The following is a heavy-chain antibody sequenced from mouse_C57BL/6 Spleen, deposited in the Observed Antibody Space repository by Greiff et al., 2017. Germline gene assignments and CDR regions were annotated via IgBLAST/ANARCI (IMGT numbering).Heavy chain of an antibody. CDR3: AITTPGYYYAMDY. CDR2: IDPNSGGT. D-gene: IGHD1-2*01. J-gene: IGHJ4*01. V-gene: IGHV1-72*01. Sequence: QVQLQQPGAELVKPGASVKLSCKASGYTFTSYWMHWVKQRPGRGLEWIGRIDPNSGGTKYNEKFKSKATLTVDKPSSTAYIQLSSLTSEDSAVYYCAITTPGYYYAMDYWGQGTSVTVSS. CDR1: GYTFTSYW.